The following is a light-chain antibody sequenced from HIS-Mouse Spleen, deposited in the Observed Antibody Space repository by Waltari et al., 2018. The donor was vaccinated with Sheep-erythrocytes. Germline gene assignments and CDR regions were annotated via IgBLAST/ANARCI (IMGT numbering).Light chain of an antibody. Sequence: QSALTQPRSVSGSPGQSVTISCTGTSSDVGGYNYVPWYQPHPGKAPQLMIYDVSKRPSGVPDRFSGSKSGNTASLTISGLQAEDEADYYCCSYAGSYTFVVFGGGTKLTVL. CDR3: CSYAGSYTFVV. CDR1: SSDVGGYNY. V-gene: IGLV2-11*01. J-gene: IGLJ2*01. CDR2: DVS.